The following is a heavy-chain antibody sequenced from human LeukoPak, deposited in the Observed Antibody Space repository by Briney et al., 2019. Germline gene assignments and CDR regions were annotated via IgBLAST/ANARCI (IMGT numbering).Heavy chain of an antibody. Sequence: QRWGSLRLSCAASGFSFSSYGMHWVRQAPGKGLEWVAFIRYDGSNQYYADSVKGRFSISRDISKNTVYVQMNSLRTDDTAMYYCAKDPRGYSLASMGEYFQHWGQGTLVIVS. V-gene: IGHV3-30*02. CDR2: IRYDGSNQ. J-gene: IGHJ1*01. CDR3: AKDPRGYSLASMGEYFQH. CDR1: GFSFSSYG. D-gene: IGHD5-12*01.